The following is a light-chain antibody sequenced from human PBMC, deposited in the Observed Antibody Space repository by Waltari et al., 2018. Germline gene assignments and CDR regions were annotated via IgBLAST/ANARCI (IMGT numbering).Light chain of an antibody. Sequence: QSALTQPTSASGAPGKSVTISCTGTRSDVGGYDYVSWYQQHPGKAPKLMIYEVSKRPSGVPDRFSGSKSGNTASLTVSGLQAEDEADYYCSSYVGSNKGVFGTGTKVTVL. J-gene: IGLJ1*01. CDR3: SSYVGSNKGV. CDR1: RSDVGGYDY. CDR2: EVS. V-gene: IGLV2-8*01.